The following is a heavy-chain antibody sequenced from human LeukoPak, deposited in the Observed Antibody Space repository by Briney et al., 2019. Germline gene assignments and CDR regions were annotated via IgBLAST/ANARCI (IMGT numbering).Heavy chain of an antibody. CDR3: AKDFTVRGVKFDY. Sequence: PGGSLRLSCAASGFTFSSYAMNWVRQAPGKGLEWVSAISGGGGVTYYADSVRGRFTISRDNSKNTLYLQMNSLRAEDTAVYYCAKDFTVRGVKFDYWGQGTLVTVSS. V-gene: IGHV3-23*01. CDR1: GFTFSSYA. CDR2: ISGGGGVT. J-gene: IGHJ4*02. D-gene: IGHD3-10*01.